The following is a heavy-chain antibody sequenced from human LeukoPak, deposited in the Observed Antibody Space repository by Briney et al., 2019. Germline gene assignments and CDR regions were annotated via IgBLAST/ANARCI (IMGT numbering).Heavy chain of an antibody. V-gene: IGHV3-21*01. D-gene: IGHD3-3*01. Sequence: GVSLGLSCAASGFTFSSYSKNWVRQAPGNGMEWVSSISSSSSYRYYADSVKGRFTISRDNAKNLLYLQMNSLRAEDTAVYYCARDSPNDFWSGYSLYFDYWGQGTLVTVSS. CDR2: ISSSSSYR. J-gene: IGHJ4*02. CDR1: GFTFSSYS. CDR3: ARDSPNDFWSGYSLYFDY.